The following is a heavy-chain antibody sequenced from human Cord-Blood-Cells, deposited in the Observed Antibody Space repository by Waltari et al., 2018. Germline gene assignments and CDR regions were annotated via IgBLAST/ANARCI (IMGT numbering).Heavy chain of an antibody. CDR1: GFTFSSYC. J-gene: IGHJ5*02. CDR3: AREKSLLGILYLFDP. CDR2: IWYDGSNK. V-gene: IGHV3-33*01. Sequence: QVQLVESGGGVVQPGRSLRLSCAASGFTFSSYCMHWVRQAPGKGLEWVAVIWYDGSNKYYADSVKGRFTISRDNSKNTLYLQMNSLRAEDTAVYYCAREKSLLGILYLFDPWGQGTLVTVSS. D-gene: IGHD7-27*01.